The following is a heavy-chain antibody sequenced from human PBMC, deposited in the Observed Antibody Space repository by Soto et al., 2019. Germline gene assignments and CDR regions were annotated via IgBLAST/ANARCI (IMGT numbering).Heavy chain of an antibody. CDR3: AKVSNRQGLLDP. V-gene: IGHV3-23*01. CDR1: GFTFSSYA. J-gene: IGHJ5*02. Sequence: PGGSLRISCVASGFTFSSYAMSWVRQAPGKGLEWVSRISDSGGTTYYADSVKGRFTISRDNSKNTLYLQMNSLRAEDTAVYYCAKVSNRQGLLDPWGQGTMVTVS. CDR2: ISDSGGTT.